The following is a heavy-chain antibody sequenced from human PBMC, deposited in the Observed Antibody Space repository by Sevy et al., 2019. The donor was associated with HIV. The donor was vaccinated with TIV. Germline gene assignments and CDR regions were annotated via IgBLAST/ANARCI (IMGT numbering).Heavy chain of an antibody. CDR2: INQDGSEK. CDR1: GFTFRSYW. J-gene: IGHJ4*02. Sequence: GGSLRLSCVASGFTFRSYWMNWLRQAPGKGLEWVANINQDGSEKFYLDSVKGWFTISRDNAKNSVFLQMDSLRAEDTAVYYCARSLDYWGQGSLVTVSS. CDR3: ARSLDY. V-gene: IGHV3-7*01.